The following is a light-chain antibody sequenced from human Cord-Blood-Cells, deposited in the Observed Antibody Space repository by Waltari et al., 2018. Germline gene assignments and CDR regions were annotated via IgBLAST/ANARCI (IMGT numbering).Light chain of an antibody. V-gene: IGLV2-14*01. Sequence: QSALTQPASVSGSPGQSITISCTGTSSDVGGYNYVSWYQQHPGKARKLMIYDVSKRPSGVSNRFSGSKSGNTASLTISGLQAEDEADYYCSSYTSSTWVFGGGTKLTVL. CDR3: SSYTSSTWV. J-gene: IGLJ3*02. CDR1: SSDVGGYNY. CDR2: DVS.